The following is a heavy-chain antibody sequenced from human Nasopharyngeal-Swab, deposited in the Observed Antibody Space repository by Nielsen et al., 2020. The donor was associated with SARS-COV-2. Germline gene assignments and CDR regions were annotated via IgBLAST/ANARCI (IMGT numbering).Heavy chain of an antibody. CDR1: GYTFTSYY. V-gene: IGHV1-46*01. Sequence: ASVKVSCKASGYTFTSYYMHWVRQAPGQGLEWMGIINPSGGSTSYAQKFQGRVTMTRDTSTSTVYMELSSLRSEDTAVYYCARDLRQDHDILTGFHHEYYYSMDAWGQGTTVTVSS. D-gene: IGHD3-9*01. J-gene: IGHJ6*02. CDR2: INPSGGST. CDR3: ARDLRQDHDILTGFHHEYYYSMDA.